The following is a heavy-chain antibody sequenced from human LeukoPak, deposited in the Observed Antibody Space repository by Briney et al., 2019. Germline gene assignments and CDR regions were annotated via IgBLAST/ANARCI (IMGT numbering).Heavy chain of an antibody. CDR3: AKWGDYDVLTGYYVPDY. J-gene: IGHJ4*02. D-gene: IGHD3-9*01. V-gene: IGHV3-23*01. CDR2: ILGSGGST. CDR1: GFTFSNYA. Sequence: GASLKLSCAASGFTFSNYAMSWVRQAPGKGLEWVSAILGSGGSTYYADSVKGRFTVSRDNSKSTLYLQMNSLRAEDTALYYCAKWGDYDVLTGYYVPDYWGQGTLVTVSS.